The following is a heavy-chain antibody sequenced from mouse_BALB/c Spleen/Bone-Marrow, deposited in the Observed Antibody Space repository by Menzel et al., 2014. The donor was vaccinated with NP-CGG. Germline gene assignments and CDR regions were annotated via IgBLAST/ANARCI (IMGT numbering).Heavy chain of an antibody. CDR2: IWGDGST. D-gene: IGHD2-4*01. J-gene: IGHJ4*01. CDR1: GFSLTGYG. V-gene: IGHV2-6-7*01. CDR3: ARDSFLITRALDY. Sequence: VKLMESGPGLVAPSQSPSITCTVSGFSLTGYGVSWVRQPPGKGLEWLGMIWGDGSTDYNSALKSRLSISKDNSKSQVFLKVNSLQTEDTARYYCARDSFLITRALDYWGQGTSVTVSS.